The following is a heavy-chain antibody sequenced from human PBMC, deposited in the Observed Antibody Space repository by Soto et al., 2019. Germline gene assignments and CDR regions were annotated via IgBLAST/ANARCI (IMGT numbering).Heavy chain of an antibody. V-gene: IGHV4-30-4*01. CDR3: ATRQTKICSGGSCSKNKNGMDV. Sequence: QVQLQESGPGLVKPSQTLSLTCTVSGGSISSGDYYWSWIRQPPGKGLEWIGYMYYSGSTYYNPSLKSRVTISVDTSKNQFSLKLSSVTAADTAVYYCATRQTKICSGGSCSKNKNGMDVWGQGTTVTVSS. D-gene: IGHD2-15*01. CDR1: GGSISSGDYY. CDR2: MYYSGST. J-gene: IGHJ6*02.